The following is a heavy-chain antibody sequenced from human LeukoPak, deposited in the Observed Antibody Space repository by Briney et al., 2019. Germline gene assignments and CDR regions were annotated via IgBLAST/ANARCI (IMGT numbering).Heavy chain of an antibody. V-gene: IGHV1-18*04. CDR3: ARVRGSGSPTPYYYYGMDV. J-gene: IGHJ6*02. D-gene: IGHD3-10*01. CDR1: GYTFTSYG. Sequence: EASVKVSCKASGYTFTSYGLSWVRQAPGQGLEWMGWISAYTGNTNYAQNLQSRVTMTTDTSTSTAYMELRSLRSDDTAVYYCARVRGSGSPTPYYYYGMDVWGQGTTVSVSS. CDR2: ISAYTGNT.